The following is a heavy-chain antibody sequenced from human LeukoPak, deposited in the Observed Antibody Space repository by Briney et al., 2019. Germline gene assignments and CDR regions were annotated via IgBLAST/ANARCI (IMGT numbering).Heavy chain of an antibody. CDR2: ISGSGGYT. CDR1: GFTFSSYA. D-gene: IGHD5-24*01. Sequence: GGSLRLSCAASGFTFSSYAMSWVRQAPGKGLEWGSAISGSGGYTYYADSVKGRSTISRDNSKNTLYLQMNSLRAEDTAVYYCAKDRGRDGYNEYWGQGTLVTVSS. CDR3: AKDRGRDGYNEY. V-gene: IGHV3-23*01. J-gene: IGHJ4*02.